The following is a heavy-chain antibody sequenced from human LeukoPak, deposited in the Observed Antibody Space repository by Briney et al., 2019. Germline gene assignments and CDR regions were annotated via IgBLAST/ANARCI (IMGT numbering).Heavy chain of an antibody. CDR2: ISGSGGST. Sequence: PGGSLRLSCAASGFTFSSYAMSWVRQAPGKGLEWVSAISGSGGSTYYADSVKGRSTISRDNSKNTLYLQMNSLRAEDTAVYYCAKDGSCSSTSCYYGYWGQGTLVTVSS. CDR3: AKDGSCSSTSCYYGY. CDR1: GFTFSSYA. V-gene: IGHV3-23*01. J-gene: IGHJ4*02. D-gene: IGHD2-2*01.